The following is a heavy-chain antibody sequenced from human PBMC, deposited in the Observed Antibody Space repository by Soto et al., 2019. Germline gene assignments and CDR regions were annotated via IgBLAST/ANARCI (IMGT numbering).Heavy chain of an antibody. Sequence: QVQLVQSGGEVKKPGALVKVSCQASGYTFSDYAISWVRQAPGQGLEWMGWISASTRNTDQAQNFQGRVIMTLDTSTNTAYVELRSLRSDDTAVYYCVRCYCSVGSCYACWHFDLWGRGTLVTVSS. D-gene: IGHD2-15*01. CDR2: ISASTRNT. V-gene: IGHV1-18*01. CDR3: VRCYCSVGSCYACWHFDL. CDR1: GYTFSDYA. J-gene: IGHJ2*01.